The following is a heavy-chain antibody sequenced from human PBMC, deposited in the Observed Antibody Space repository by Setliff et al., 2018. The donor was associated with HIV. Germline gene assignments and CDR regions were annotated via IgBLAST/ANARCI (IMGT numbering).Heavy chain of an antibody. CDR1: GGSISSGSYY. D-gene: IGHD6-6*01. J-gene: IGHJ4*02. CDR3: ARHVGYSSSSLDY. Sequence: SETLSLTCTVSGGSISSGSYYWSWIRQPAGKGLEWIGHIYTSGSTNYNPSLKSRVTISVDTSKNQFSLKLSSVTAADTAVYYCARHVGYSSSSLDYWGQGTLVTVSS. V-gene: IGHV4-61*09. CDR2: IYTSGST.